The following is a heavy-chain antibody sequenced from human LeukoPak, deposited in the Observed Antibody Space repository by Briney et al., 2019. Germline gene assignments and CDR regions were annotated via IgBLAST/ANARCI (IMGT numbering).Heavy chain of an antibody. V-gene: IGHV3-7*01. CDR1: GFTFSHFW. CDR2: IKKTGSET. J-gene: IGHJ4*02. Sequence: GGSLRLSCAASGFTFSHFWMSWVRQAPGKGLEWVAYIKKTGSETYYVDSVKGRFTITRDNTRNSLFLQMYSLRAEDTAVYFCAREDGYCSGGNCYSYFDSWAREPWSPSPQ. CDR3: AREDGYCSGGNCYSYFDS. D-gene: IGHD2-15*01.